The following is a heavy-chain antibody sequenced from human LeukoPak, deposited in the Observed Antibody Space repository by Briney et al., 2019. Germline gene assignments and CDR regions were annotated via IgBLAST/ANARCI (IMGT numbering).Heavy chain of an antibody. CDR2: IKQDGTEK. J-gene: IGHJ4*02. V-gene: IGHV3-7*04. CDR1: GFTFSSYW. Sequence: PGGSLRLACAASGFTFSSYWMSWVRQAPGEGLEWVANIKQDGTEKYYMDSVKGRFSISRDNDKNSLYLQMNALRAEDTAVYYCARDVRPDYWGQGTLVTVST. CDR3: ARDVRPDY.